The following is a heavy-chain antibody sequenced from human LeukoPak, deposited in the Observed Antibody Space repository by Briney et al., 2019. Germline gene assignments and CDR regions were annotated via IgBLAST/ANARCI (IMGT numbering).Heavy chain of an antibody. D-gene: IGHD5-12*01. J-gene: IGHJ6*02. V-gene: IGHV4-39*01. CDR1: GGSTSSSSYY. Sequence: KPSETLSLTCTVSGGSTSSSSYYWGWIRQPPGKGLEWIGSIYYSGSTYYNPSLKSRVTISVDTSKNQFSLKLSSVTAADTAVYYCATQGRRIVATINDYYYGMDVWGQGTTVTVSS. CDR3: ATQGRRIVATINDYYYGMDV. CDR2: IYYSGST.